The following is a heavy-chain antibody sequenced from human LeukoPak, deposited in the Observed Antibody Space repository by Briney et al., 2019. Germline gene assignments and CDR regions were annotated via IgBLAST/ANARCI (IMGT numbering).Heavy chain of an antibody. J-gene: IGHJ4*02. V-gene: IGHV5-51*01. Sequence: ASVKVSCKASGYSFTNYWIGRVRQKPGKGLEWVGIIHPGDSETRYSPSFQGQVTISVDKTISTAYLQWSSLKASDIAMYYCARHLGAVRGEIDSWGQGTLVTVSS. CDR3: ARHLGAVRGEIDS. D-gene: IGHD3-10*01. CDR1: GYSFTNYW. CDR2: IHPGDSET.